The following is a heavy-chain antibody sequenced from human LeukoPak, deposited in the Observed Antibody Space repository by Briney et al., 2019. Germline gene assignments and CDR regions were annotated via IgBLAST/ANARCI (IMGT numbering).Heavy chain of an antibody. D-gene: IGHD3-22*01. CDR2: ISTGGST. CDR3: ARDDYYDSSGLDY. CDR1: GLTVSRHY. J-gene: IGHJ4*02. V-gene: IGHV3-53*01. Sequence: GGSLRLSCVASGLTVSRHYMTWVRQAPGKGLEWLSVISTGGSTNYADSVKGRFTISRDNSKNILYLQMNSLRAEDSAVYYCARDDYYDSSGLDYWGQGTLVTVSS.